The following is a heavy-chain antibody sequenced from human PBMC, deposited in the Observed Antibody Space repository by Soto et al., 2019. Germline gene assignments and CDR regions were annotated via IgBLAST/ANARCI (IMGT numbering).Heavy chain of an antibody. CDR1: GGSFPSNNC. V-gene: IGHV4-4*02. D-gene: IGHD1-7*01. J-gene: IGHJ4*02. Sequence: QVQLQESGPGLVKPSGTLSLTCAVSGGSFPSNNCWTWVRQPPGQGLEWIGEIYRTGSTNYNPSLKSRVTISLDKAENQFSLKVTSLTAADTAVYYCASRDPGTSVDYWGQGTLVTVSS. CDR3: ASRDPGTSVDY. CDR2: IYRTGST.